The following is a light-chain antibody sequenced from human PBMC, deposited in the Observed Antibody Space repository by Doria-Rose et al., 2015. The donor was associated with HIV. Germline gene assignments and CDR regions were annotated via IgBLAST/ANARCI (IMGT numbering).Light chain of an antibody. J-gene: IGKJ2*02. V-gene: IGKV1-5*03. CDR3: QQYNSYSPWT. Sequence: DIQVTQSPSTLSASVGDSVTITCRASQSITRWLDWYQQKTGKAPKLLIYKASLLESGVPSRFSGSGSGTEFTLTISSLQPDDFATYYCQQYNSYSPWTFGPGTKLEI. CDR2: KAS. CDR1: QSITRW.